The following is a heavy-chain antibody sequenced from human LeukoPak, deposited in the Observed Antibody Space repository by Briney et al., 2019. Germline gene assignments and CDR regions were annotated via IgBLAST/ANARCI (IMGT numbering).Heavy chain of an antibody. CDR1: GGSISSYY. CDR3: ARGAYCGGDCYITVRPSAEYFQH. J-gene: IGHJ1*01. CDR2: IYYSGNT. V-gene: IGHV4-59*01. Sequence: SETLSLTCTVSGGSISSYYWSWIRQPPGKGLEWIGYIYYSGNTNYNPSLKSRVTISVDTSKNQFSLKLSSVTAADTAVYYCARGAYCGGDCYITVRPSAEYFQHWGQGTLVTVSS. D-gene: IGHD2-21*02.